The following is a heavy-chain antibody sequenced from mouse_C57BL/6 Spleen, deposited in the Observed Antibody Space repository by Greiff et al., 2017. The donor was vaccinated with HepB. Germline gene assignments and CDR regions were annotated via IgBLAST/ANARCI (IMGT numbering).Heavy chain of an antibody. CDR1: GFSLTSYG. CDR3: ARGYGSSYWYFDV. V-gene: IGHV2-2*01. Sequence: VKLVESGPGLVQPSQSLSITCTVSGFSLTSYGVHWVRQSPGKCLEWLGVIWSGGSTDYNAAFISRLSISKENSKSQVFFKMNSLQADDTAIYYCARGYGSSYWYFDVWGTGTTVTVSS. D-gene: IGHD1-1*01. J-gene: IGHJ1*03. CDR2: IWSGGST.